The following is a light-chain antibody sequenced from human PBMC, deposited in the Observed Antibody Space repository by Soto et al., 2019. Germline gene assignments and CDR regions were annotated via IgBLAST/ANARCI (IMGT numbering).Light chain of an antibody. CDR2: GAS. J-gene: IGKJ1*01. CDR3: QHYNSYSEA. Sequence: EVVLTQSPGTLSLSPGERATLSCRASQSVSSSYVAWYQQIPGQTPRLLIYGASSRAAGVPSRFSGSGSGTEFTLTISSLQPDDFATYYCQHYNSYSEAFGQGTKVDIK. CDR1: QSVSSSY. V-gene: IGKV3-20*01.